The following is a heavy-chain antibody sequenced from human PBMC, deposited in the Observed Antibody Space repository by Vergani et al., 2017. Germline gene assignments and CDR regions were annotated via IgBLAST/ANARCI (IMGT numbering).Heavy chain of an antibody. CDR1: GGSISSGDYY. D-gene: IGHD6-13*01. CDR2: IYYSGST. J-gene: IGHJ5*01. CDR3: AREVIAAAGTAPWFDP. Sequence: QVQLQESGPGLVKPSQTLSLTCTVSGGSISSGDYYWSWIRQPPGKGLEWIVYIYYSGSTYYNPSLKSRVTISVDTSKNQFSLKLSSVTAADTAVYYCAREVIAAAGTAPWFDPWGQGTLVTVSS. V-gene: IGHV4-30-4*08.